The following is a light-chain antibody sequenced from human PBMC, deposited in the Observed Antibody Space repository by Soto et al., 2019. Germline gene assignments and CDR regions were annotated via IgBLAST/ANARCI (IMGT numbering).Light chain of an antibody. Sequence: IPLTQSPSSLSASVGDRVTITGRASQDSTKYLAWYQKKPGKDPNLLIYDASTLHSGVPSRFSGSGSGTDFNLTISGLQTEDFATYYCQQRYSIPWTFGQGTKVDIK. V-gene: IGKV1-39*01. CDR2: DAS. J-gene: IGKJ1*01. CDR3: QQRYSIPWT. CDR1: QDSTKY.